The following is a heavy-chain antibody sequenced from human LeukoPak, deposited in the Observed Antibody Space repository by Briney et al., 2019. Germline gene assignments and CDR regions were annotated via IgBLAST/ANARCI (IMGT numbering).Heavy chain of an antibody. J-gene: IGHJ4*02. D-gene: IGHD5-18*01. Sequence: GGSLRLSCAASGLTFSSYWMRWVRQAPGKGLVWVSRINSDGSSTSYADSVKGRFTISRDNAKNTLYLQMNGLRAEDTALYYCARDGKRGYSYGYTDYWGQGTLVTVSS. V-gene: IGHV3-74*01. CDR2: INSDGSST. CDR3: ARDGKRGYSYGYTDY. CDR1: GLTFSSYW.